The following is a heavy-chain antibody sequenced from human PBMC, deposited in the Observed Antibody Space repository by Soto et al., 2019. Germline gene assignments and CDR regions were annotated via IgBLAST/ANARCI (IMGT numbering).Heavy chain of an antibody. J-gene: IGHJ3*02. Sequence: SETLSLTCAVYGGSFSGYYWSWIRQPPGKGLEWIGEINHSGSTNYNPSLKSRVTISVDTSKNQFSLKLSSVTAADTAVYYCARARTLDAFDIWGQGTMVTV. V-gene: IGHV4-34*01. CDR1: GGSFSGYY. CDR3: ARARTLDAFDI. CDR2: INHSGST.